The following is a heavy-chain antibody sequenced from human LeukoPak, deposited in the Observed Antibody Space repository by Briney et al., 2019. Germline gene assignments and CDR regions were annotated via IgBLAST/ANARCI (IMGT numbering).Heavy chain of an antibody. J-gene: IGHJ4*02. CDR3: ARSISGLGD. CDR1: GDSVSSNSAA. Sequence: SQTLSLTCAISGDSVSSNSAAWNWLRQSPSRGLEWLGRTYYRSKWYKDYAVYVKGRITISADTSKNKFSLQLNSVTPEDTAVYYCARSISGLGDWGQGTLVTVSS. CDR2: TYYRSKWYK. V-gene: IGHV6-1*01. D-gene: IGHD3-16*01.